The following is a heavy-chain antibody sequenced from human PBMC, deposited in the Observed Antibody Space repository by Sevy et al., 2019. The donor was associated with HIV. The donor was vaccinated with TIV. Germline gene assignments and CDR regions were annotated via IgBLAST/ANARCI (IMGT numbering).Heavy chain of an antibody. J-gene: IGHJ5*02. CDR2: ISGSGGSA. CDR1: GGSFSGYY. D-gene: IGHD4-17*01. V-gene: IGHV3-23*01. CDR3: AKGLRGTTTNNWFDP. Sequence: ETLSLTCAVYGGSFSGYYWSWIRQPPGKGLEWVSTISGSGGSAYYADSVKGRFTISRDNSKNTLFLQMHSLRAEDTAVYYCAKGLRGTTTNNWFDPWGQGTLVTVSS.